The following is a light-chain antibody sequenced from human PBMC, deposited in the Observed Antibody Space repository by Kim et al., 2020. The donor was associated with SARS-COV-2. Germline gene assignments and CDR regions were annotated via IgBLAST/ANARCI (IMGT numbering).Light chain of an antibody. CDR2: GKN. CDR3: HSRDSSNNHL. Sequence: SSELTQDPAVSVALGQTVRITCQGDSLRRYYASWYQQKSGQAPVLVIYGKNNRPSGIPDRVSGSSSGNTASLTITGAQAEDEADYSCHSRDSSNNHLFGG. J-gene: IGLJ3*02. CDR1: SLRRYY. V-gene: IGLV3-19*01.